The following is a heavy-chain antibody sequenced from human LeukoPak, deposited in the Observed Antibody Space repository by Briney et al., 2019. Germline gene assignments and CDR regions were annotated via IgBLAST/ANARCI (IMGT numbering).Heavy chain of an antibody. CDR1: GYTFTGYY. CDR3: ARDGITGTPEEYNWFDP. V-gene: IGHV1-2*02. D-gene: IGHD1-7*01. CDR2: INPNSGGT. J-gene: IGHJ5*02. Sequence: ASVKVSCKASGYTFTGYYMHWVRQAPGQGLEWMGWINPNSGGTNYARKFQGRVTMTRDTSISTAYMELSRLRSDDTAVYYCARDGITGTPEEYNWFDPWGQGTLVTVSS.